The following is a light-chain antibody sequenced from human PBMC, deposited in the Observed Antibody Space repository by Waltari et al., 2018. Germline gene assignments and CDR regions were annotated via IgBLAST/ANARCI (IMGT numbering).Light chain of an antibody. CDR2: DVN. CDR1: SSAIGGYNY. V-gene: IGLV2-14*03. Sequence: QSALTQPASVSGYPGQSITISCNGTSSAIGGYNYFSWYQQHPGKAPKLMIYDVNKRPSGVSNRFSGSKSGNTASLTISGLQAEDETDYYCSSYTSSSSFVFGTGTKVTVL. J-gene: IGLJ1*01. CDR3: SSYTSSSSFV.